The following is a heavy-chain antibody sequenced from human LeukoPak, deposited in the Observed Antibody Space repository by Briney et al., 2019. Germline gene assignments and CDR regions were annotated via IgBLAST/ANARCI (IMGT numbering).Heavy chain of an antibody. V-gene: IGHV1-2*02. D-gene: IGHD6-19*01. CDR1: GYTFSDYD. CDR2: INPRNGDT. J-gene: IGHJ4*02. Sequence: ASVKVSCKASGYTFSDYDIHWVRQAPGQGLEWMAWINPRNGDTNYAQKFQGRVTMTTDASISTAYMQLSRLIPGDTAVYYCARVGSRGWYVQPTLDFWGQGTLVTVSS. CDR3: ARVGSRGWYVQPTLDF.